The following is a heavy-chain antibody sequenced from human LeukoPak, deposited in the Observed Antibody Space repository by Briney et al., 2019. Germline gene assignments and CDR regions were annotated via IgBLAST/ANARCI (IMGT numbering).Heavy chain of an antibody. J-gene: IGHJ3*01. CDR1: GGSLSGYY. CDR3: ARDVVPRDYGDTLNAYDL. D-gene: IGHD4-17*01. CDR2: IHHDGRT. Sequence: PSETLSLTCAVSGGSLSGYYWSWIRQSPGEGLEWMGDIHHDGRTKNKSSFKSRITIFLVSSKNEVSLRLSPVTPADTALYFCARDVVPRDYGDTLNAYDLWGQGTMVTVS. V-gene: IGHV4-34*01.